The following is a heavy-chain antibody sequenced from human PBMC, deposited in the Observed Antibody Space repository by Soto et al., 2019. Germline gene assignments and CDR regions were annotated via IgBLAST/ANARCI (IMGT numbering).Heavy chain of an antibody. V-gene: IGHV3-23*01. Sequence: GGSLRLSCAASGFTFSTYAMNWVRQAPGKGLEWVSAIIGDGGNTYYADFVKGRFTISRDNSKNTLYLQMNSLRAEDTAVYYCPKARIEIWLRSGFDYWGQGTLVTVSS. CDR1: GFTFSTYA. J-gene: IGHJ4*02. CDR2: IIGDGGNT. CDR3: PKARIEIWLRSGFDY. D-gene: IGHD5-18*01.